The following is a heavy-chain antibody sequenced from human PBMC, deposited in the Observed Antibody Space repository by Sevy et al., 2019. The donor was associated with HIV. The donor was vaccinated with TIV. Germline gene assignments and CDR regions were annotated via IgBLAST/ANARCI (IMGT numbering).Heavy chain of an antibody. CDR1: GFTFSNHW. V-gene: IGHV3-7*01. CDR3: ASGNNVFGEGDY. D-gene: IGHD3-10*01. CDR2: IKEDGSVK. J-gene: IGHJ4*02. Sequence: GGSLRLSCVASGFTFSNHWMTWVRQAPGKGLEWVANIKEDGSVKAYVDSVRGRSIISRDNVKSSLYLEMTSLRAEDTALYYCASGNNVFGEGDYWGQGTLVTVSS.